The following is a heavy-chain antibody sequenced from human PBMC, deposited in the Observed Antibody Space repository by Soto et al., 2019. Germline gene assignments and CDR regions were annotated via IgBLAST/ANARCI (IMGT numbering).Heavy chain of an antibody. CDR2: IYYTGST. CDR3: ARDRRDSGGRVYYYYGMDV. Sequence: SDTQSLSGTVSGVSIGIGGYYLRWIRKHPGKILEWIGYIYYTGSTYYNPSLKSRVTISVDTSKNQFSLKLSSVTAADTAVYYCARDRRDSGGRVYYYYGMDVWGQGTTVNVSS. V-gene: IGHV4-31*03. CDR1: GVSIGIGGYY. J-gene: IGHJ6*02. D-gene: IGHD3-10*01.